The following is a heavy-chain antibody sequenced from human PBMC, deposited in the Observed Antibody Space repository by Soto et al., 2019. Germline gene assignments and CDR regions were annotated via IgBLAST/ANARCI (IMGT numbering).Heavy chain of an antibody. Sequence: TLSLTCTVSGGSISSYYWSWIRQPPGKGLEWIGYIYYSGSTNYNPSLKSRVTISVDTSKNQFSLNLSSVTAADTAVYYCARLLLRFLEWPMDVWGKGTTVTVSS. CDR1: GGSISSYY. V-gene: IGHV4-59*08. CDR2: IYYSGST. CDR3: ARLLLRFLEWPMDV. D-gene: IGHD3-3*01. J-gene: IGHJ6*03.